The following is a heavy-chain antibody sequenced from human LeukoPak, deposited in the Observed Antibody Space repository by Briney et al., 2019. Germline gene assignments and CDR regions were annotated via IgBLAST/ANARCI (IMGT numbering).Heavy chain of an antibody. V-gene: IGHV1-69*04. Sequence: SVKVSCKASGGTFSSYAISWVRQAPGQGLEWMGRIIPILGIANYAQKFQGRVTITADKSTSTAYMELSSLRSEDTAVYYCASGRFGELLYPFFSYWGQGTLVTVSS. D-gene: IGHD3-10*01. J-gene: IGHJ4*02. CDR1: GGTFSSYA. CDR3: ASGRFGELLYPFFSY. CDR2: IIPILGIA.